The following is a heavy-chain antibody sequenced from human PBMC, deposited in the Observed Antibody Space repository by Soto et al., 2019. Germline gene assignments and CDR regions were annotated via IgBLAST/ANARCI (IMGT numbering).Heavy chain of an antibody. CDR1: GFTFSSYA. D-gene: IGHD5-12*01. CDR2: ISYDGSNK. J-gene: IGHJ6*02. CDR3: ACLPSNLYSGYDSWDYYYYGMDV. V-gene: IGHV3-30-3*01. Sequence: GGSLRLSCAASGFTFSSYAMHWVRQAPGKGLEWVAVISYDGSNKYYADSVKGRFTISRDNSKNTLYLQMNSLRAEDTAVYYCACLPSNLYSGYDSWDYYYYGMDVWGQGTTVTVSS.